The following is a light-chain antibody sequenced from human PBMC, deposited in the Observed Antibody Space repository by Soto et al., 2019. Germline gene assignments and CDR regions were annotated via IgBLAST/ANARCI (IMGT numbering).Light chain of an antibody. V-gene: IGKV1-33*01. CDR2: DAS. Sequence: DIQMTQSPSSLSASVGDRVTITCQASQDINNFLNWYQQKPGKAPKLLIYDASNLETGVPSRFSGSGSGTDYTFTISSLEPEDIATYYCQHHDNYPMYTFGQGTKLEIK. J-gene: IGKJ2*01. CDR1: QDINNF. CDR3: QHHDNYPMYT.